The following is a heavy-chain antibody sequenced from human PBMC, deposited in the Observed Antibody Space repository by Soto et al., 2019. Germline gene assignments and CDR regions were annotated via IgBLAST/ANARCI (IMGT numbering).Heavy chain of an antibody. D-gene: IGHD3-3*01. V-gene: IGHV4-34*01. Sequence: GPGPAAASETLSLTCAVYGGSFSGYYWSWIRQPPGKGLEWIGEINHSGSTNYNPSLKSRVTISVDTSKNQFSLKLSSVTAADTAVYYCARGRRDYDFWSGYYFGPYGMDVWGQGTTVTVSS. J-gene: IGHJ6*02. CDR3: ARGRRDYDFWSGYYFGPYGMDV. CDR1: GGSFSGYY. CDR2: INHSGST.